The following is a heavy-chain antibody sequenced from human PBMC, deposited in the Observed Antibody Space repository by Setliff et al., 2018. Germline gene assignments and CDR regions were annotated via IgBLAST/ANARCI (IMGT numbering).Heavy chain of an antibody. CDR2: IYHSGST. V-gene: IGHV4-4*02. Sequence: PSETLSLTCAVSGGSISSSNWWSWVRQPPGKGLEWIGEIYHSGSTNYNPSLKSRVTISVDKSKNQFSLKLSSVTAADTAVYYCARGLSYYDESGYLLAPYALDVWGQGTMVTVSS. CDR3: ARGLSYYDESGYLLAPYALDV. J-gene: IGHJ3*01. D-gene: IGHD3-22*01. CDR1: GGSISSSNW.